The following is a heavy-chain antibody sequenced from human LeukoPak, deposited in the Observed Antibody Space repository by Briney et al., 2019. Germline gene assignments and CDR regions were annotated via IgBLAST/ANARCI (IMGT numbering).Heavy chain of an antibody. J-gene: IGHJ4*02. Sequence: GGSLRLSCAASGFTFSSYAMSWVRQAPGKGLEWVSGVSGTGSTTYYADSVKGRFTISRDNSKNTLYLQMNSLRAEDTAVYYCAKGGSIAAGHFDYWGQGTLVTVSS. CDR3: AKGGSIAAGHFDY. CDR2: VSGTGSTT. CDR1: GFTFSSYA. D-gene: IGHD6-13*01. V-gene: IGHV3-23*01.